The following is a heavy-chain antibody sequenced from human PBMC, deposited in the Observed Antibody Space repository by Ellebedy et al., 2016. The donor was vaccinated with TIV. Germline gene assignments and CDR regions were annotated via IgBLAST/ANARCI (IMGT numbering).Heavy chain of an antibody. V-gene: IGHV4-4*02. D-gene: IGHD2-2*01. CDR3: ARQLPPNYYFDY. CDR2: IYHSGST. CDR1: GGSISSSNW. J-gene: IGHJ4*02. Sequence: GSLRLSCAVSGGSISSSNWWCWVRQPPGKGLEWIGEIYHSGSTNYNPSLKSRVTISVDKSKNQFSLKLSSVTAADTAVYYCARQLPPNYYFDYWGQGTLVTVSS.